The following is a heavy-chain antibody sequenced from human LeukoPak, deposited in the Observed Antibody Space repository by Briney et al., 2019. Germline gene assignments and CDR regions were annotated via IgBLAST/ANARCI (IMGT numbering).Heavy chain of an antibody. V-gene: IGHV2-70*11. CDR2: IDWDDDK. Sequence: GSGPTLVNPTQTLTLTCTFSGFSLSTSGMCVSWIRQPPGKALEWLARIDWDDDKYYSTSLKTRLTISKDTSKNQVVLTMTNMDPGDTATYYCARIRGSGWYTDYWGQGTLVTVSS. D-gene: IGHD6-19*01. J-gene: IGHJ4*02. CDR3: ARIRGSGWYTDY. CDR1: GFSLSTSGMC.